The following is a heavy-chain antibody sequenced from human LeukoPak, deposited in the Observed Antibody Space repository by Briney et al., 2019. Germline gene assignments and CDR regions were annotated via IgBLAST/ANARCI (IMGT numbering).Heavy chain of an antibody. J-gene: IGHJ4*02. CDR3: ARGGYYDFWSGYQH. CDR2: INPNSGAT. V-gene: IGHV1-2*02. D-gene: IGHD3-3*01. CDR1: GYSFIDYF. Sequence: ASVTVSCKASGYSFIDYFIHWVRQAPGQGLEWIGWINPNSGATTYAQKFQGRVTVTRDTSFSTAYMELSSLTSDDTAVYYCARGGYYDFWSGYQHWGQGTLVTVSS.